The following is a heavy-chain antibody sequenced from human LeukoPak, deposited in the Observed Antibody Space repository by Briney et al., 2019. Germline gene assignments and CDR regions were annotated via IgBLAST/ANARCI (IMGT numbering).Heavy chain of an antibody. Sequence: ASVMVSCKGSGYTFTSYYIHWVRQAPGQRLEGLGWINPSSGATTSAQNYQGWVTMTTDTSISAAYMELSRLRSDDTAVYYCARAADGSYRGCFDPWGQGTLVTVSS. CDR2: INPSSGAT. V-gene: IGHV1-2*04. J-gene: IGHJ5*02. CDR1: GYTFTSYY. CDR3: ARAADGSYRGCFDP. D-gene: IGHD1-26*01.